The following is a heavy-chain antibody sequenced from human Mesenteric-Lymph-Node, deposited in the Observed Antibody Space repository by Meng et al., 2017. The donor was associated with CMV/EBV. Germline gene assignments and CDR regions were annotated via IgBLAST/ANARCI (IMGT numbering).Heavy chain of an antibody. CDR1: GFTFSSYA. J-gene: IGHJ5*02. V-gene: IGHV3-30*04. Sequence: GGSLRLSCAASGFTFSSYAMHWVRQAPGKGLEWVAVISYDGSNKYYADSVKGRFTISRDNSKNTLYLQMNSLRAEDTAVYYCARGGYDFWTDYYPSWLDPWGQGTLVTVSS. CDR3: ARGGYDFWTDYYPSWLDP. D-gene: IGHD3-3*01. CDR2: ISYDGSNK.